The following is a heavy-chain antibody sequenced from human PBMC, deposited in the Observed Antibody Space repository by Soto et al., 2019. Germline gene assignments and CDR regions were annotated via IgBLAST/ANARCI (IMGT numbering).Heavy chain of an antibody. CDR3: ARRRGNPFLPEGYSSGFDY. CDR2: INHSGST. Sequence: SETLSLTCAVYGGSFSGYYWSWIRQPPGKGLEWIGEINHSGSTNYNPSLKSRVTISVDTSKNQFSLKLSSVTAADTAVYYCARRRGNPFLPEGYSSGFDYWGQGTLVTVSS. V-gene: IGHV4-34*01. CDR1: GGSFSGYY. D-gene: IGHD6-19*01. J-gene: IGHJ4*02.